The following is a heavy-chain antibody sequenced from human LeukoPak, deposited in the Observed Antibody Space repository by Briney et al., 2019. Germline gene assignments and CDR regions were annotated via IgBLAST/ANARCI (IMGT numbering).Heavy chain of an antibody. CDR2: IYHSGST. CDR3: ARSWISGPIQESVVWFDP. D-gene: IGHD2-2*03. Sequence: SETLSLTCAVSGYSISSGYYCGWIRQPPGKGLEWIGSIYHSGSTYYNPSLKSRVTISVDTSKNQFSLKLSSVTAADTAVYYCARSWISGPIQESVVWFDPWGQGTLVTVSS. V-gene: IGHV4-38-2*01. J-gene: IGHJ5*02. CDR1: GYSISSGYY.